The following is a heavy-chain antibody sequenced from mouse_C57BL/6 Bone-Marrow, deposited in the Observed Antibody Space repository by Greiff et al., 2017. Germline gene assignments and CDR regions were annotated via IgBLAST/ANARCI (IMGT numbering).Heavy chain of an antibody. CDR1: GYSFTSYY. Sequence: QVHVKHSGPELVKPGASVKISCKASGYSFTSYYIHWVKQRPGQGLEWIGWIYPGSGNTKYNEKFKGKATLTADTSSSTAYMQLSSLTSEDSAVYYCASESLYCYGSSYALAYWGQGTLVTVSA. CDR3: ASESLYCYGSSYALAY. J-gene: IGHJ3*01. CDR2: IYPGSGNT. V-gene: IGHV1-66*01. D-gene: IGHD1-1*01.